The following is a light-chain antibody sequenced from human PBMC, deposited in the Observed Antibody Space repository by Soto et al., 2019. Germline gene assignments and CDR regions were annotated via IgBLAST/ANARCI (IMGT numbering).Light chain of an antibody. CDR3: CSYAGRYTYI. Sequence: ALTQPRSVSGSPGQSVTISCAGTSSDVGGYNYVSWYQQHPGKAPKLMIYDVSKRPSGVPDRFSGSKSGNTASLTISGLQAEDEADYYCCSYAGRYTYIFGTGTKVTVL. J-gene: IGLJ1*01. CDR1: SSDVGGYNY. V-gene: IGLV2-11*01. CDR2: DVS.